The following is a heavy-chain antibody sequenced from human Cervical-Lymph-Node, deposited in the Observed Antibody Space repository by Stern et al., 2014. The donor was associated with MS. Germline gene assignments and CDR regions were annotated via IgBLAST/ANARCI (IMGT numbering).Heavy chain of an antibody. V-gene: IGHV1-2*06. CDR3: AREGRFFDWLSH. Sequence: QLVQSGAEVKKPGASVRVSCRPSGYTLTDSFIHWVRQAPGQGLEWLGRINPKTGTTNSPQKFQGRITMTRDTSISTAYMELKRLTYDDTAVYYCAREGRFFDWLSHWGQGAQVTVSS. D-gene: IGHD3-9*01. CDR1: GYTLTDSF. J-gene: IGHJ4*01. CDR2: INPKTGTT.